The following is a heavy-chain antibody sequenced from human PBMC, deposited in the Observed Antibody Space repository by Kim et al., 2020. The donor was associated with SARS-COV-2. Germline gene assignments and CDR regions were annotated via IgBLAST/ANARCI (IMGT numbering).Heavy chain of an antibody. J-gene: IGHJ4*02. CDR3: ALRFGWFGELLSY. D-gene: IGHD3-10*01. V-gene: IGHV1-69*13. CDR2: IIPIFGTA. Sequence: SVKVSCKASGGTFSSYAISWVRQAPGQGLEWMGGIIPIFGTANYAQKFQGRVTITADESTSTAYMELSSLRSEDTAVYYCALRFGWFGELLSYWGQGTLVTVSS. CDR1: GGTFSSYA.